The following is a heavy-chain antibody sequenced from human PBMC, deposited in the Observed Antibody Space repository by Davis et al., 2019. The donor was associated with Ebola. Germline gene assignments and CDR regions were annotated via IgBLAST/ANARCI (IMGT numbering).Heavy chain of an antibody. CDR3: VRDATRGGDFDF. D-gene: IGHD2-15*01. V-gene: IGHV3-7*03. Sequence: GESLKISCAASGFTFRSYWMTWVRQTPAKGLEWVANIKEDGSDKYYGDSVKGRFTISRDNAKNSLYLQMNSLIAEDTALYYCVRDATRGGDFDFWGLGTLVTVSS. CDR2: IKEDGSDK. J-gene: IGHJ4*02. CDR1: GFTFRSYW.